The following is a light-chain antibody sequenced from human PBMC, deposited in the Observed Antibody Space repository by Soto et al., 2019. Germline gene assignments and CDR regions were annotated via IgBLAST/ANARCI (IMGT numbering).Light chain of an antibody. V-gene: IGKV3-11*01. CDR1: QSVGKN. CDR3: QHSPGWPPALT. CDR2: DAS. Sequence: ESVLTHSPATLSLSPGERATLSCRASQSVGKNLAWYQQKPGQAPSLLIYDASNRATGIPVRFSGRGSGTELTLAVNSLEPQDFAVYGCQHSPGWPPALTF. J-gene: IGKJ5*01.